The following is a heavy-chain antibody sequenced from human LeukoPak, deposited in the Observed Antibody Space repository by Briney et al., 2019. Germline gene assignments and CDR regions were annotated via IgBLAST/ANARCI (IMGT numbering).Heavy chain of an antibody. CDR3: ARDQYSGSSPGHFDY. J-gene: IGHJ4*02. CDR2: MYYSGST. V-gene: IGHV4-59*01. CDR1: GGSMSRYY. Sequence: SETLSLTCTVSGGSMSRYYWSWIRQPPGKGLEWIGYMYYSGSTKYNPSLKSRVTISVDTSKNQFSLKLSSVTAADTAVYYCARDQYSGSSPGHFDYWGQGTLVTVSS. D-gene: IGHD1-26*01.